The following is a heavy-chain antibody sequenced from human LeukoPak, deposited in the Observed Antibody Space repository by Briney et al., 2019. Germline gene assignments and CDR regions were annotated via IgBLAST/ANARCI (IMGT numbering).Heavy chain of an antibody. J-gene: IGHJ4*02. V-gene: IGHV4-34*01. CDR3: ARGPATGWYSEHLDY. D-gene: IGHD6-19*01. CDR1: GGSFSGYY. Sequence: SETLSLTCAVYGGSFSGYYWSWIRQPPGKGLEWIGEINHSGSTNYNPSLKSRVTISVDTSKNQFSLKLSSVTAADTAVYYCARGPATGWYSEHLDYWGQGTLVTVSS. CDR2: INHSGST.